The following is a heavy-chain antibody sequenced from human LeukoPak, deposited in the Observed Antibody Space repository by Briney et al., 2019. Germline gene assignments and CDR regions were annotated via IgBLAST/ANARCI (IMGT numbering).Heavy chain of an antibody. CDR1: GGSISSYY. Sequence: SETLSLTCTVSGGSISSYYWSWIRQPPGKGPEWIGYIYYSGSTNYNPSLKSRVTISVDTSKNQFSLKLSSVTAADTAVYYCARHLGSRVVYYFDYWGQGTLVTVSS. CDR3: ARHLGSRVVYYFDY. V-gene: IGHV4-59*08. J-gene: IGHJ4*02. CDR2: IYYSGST. D-gene: IGHD2-15*01.